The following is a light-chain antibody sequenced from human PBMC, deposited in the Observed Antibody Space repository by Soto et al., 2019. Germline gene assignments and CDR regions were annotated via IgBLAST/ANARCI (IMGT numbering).Light chain of an antibody. CDR2: AAS. CDR1: QSVGGN. V-gene: IGKV3-15*01. CDR3: QQYNNWS. Sequence: TQSPCTLSLSPGERATLSCRASQSVGGNLAWYQQKPGQAPRLLIYAASTRATGVPARFSGRGSGTEFTLTISSLQSEDFAVYYCQQYNNWSFGQGTRLEIK. J-gene: IGKJ5*01.